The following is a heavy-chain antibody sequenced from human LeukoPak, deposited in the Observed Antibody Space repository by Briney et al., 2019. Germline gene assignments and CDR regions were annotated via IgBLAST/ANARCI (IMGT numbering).Heavy chain of an antibody. CDR3: ARASGYSNRYFDY. D-gene: IGHD6-13*01. J-gene: IGHJ4*02. CDR1: GGSFSGYY. CDR2: INHSGST. V-gene: IGHV4-34*01. Sequence: SETLSLTCAVYGGSFSGYYWSWIRQPPGKGLEWIGEINHSGSTNYNPSLKSRVTMSVDESKNQFSLKLSSVTAADTAVYYCARASGYSNRYFDYWGQGTLVTVSS.